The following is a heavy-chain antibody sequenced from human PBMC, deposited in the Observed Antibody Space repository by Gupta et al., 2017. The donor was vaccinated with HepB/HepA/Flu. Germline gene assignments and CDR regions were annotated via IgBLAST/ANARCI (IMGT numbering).Heavy chain of an antibody. CDR3: AKRRDGFDI. Sequence: EEQLLESGGDLVQPGGSLRLSCAASGFTFSSYPMSWVRQAPGKGLEWVSSIGPGGSTTDYADSVKGRLTIARDNSKSTLYLRMNXLXYEDTAVYYCAKRRDGFDIGGQGTMVIVSS. CDR1: GFTFSSYP. J-gene: IGHJ3*02. D-gene: IGHD2-21*02. V-gene: IGHV3-23*01. CDR2: IGPGGSTT.